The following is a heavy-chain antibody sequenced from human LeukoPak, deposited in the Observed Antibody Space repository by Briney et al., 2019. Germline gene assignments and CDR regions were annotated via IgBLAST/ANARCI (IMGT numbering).Heavy chain of an antibody. J-gene: IGHJ4*02. D-gene: IGHD6-13*01. Sequence: SETLSLTCTVSGGTLSSGSFYWSWMPQPAGKGLVWIGRIYTSGSTNYNPSLKSRVTISVDTSKHQFSLKLSSVTAADTAVYYCARETPHSSPYFDYWGQGTLVTVSS. V-gene: IGHV4-61*02. CDR2: IYTSGST. CDR3: ARETPHSSPYFDY. CDR1: GGTLSSGSFY.